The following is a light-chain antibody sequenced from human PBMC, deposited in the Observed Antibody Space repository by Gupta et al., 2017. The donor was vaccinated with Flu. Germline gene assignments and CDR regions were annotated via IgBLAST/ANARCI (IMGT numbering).Light chain of an antibody. CDR1: DSGCEH. Sequence: HTAIPISGSNDSGCEHWYWYQQHQAHATVLYVYDGRHRPSRFRDPFSSSSSGNTASLTITGLEAEDEAEYYCQSYKSSSHQAVFGGGTKLTVL. CDR3: QSYKSSSHQAV. CDR2: DGR. V-gene: IGLV3-21*02. J-gene: IGLJ3*02.